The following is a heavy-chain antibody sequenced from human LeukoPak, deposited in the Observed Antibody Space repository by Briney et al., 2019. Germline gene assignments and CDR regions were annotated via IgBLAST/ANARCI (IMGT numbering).Heavy chain of an antibody. CDR3: AASPAIFSPDTRNY. V-gene: IGHV4-39*01. CDR2: IYYSGRT. J-gene: IGHJ4*02. CDR1: GGSVSSSSYY. D-gene: IGHD3-3*02. Sequence: SETLSLTCSVSGGSVSSSSYYWGWVRQPPGKGLEWIGTIYYSGRTYYKSSLKSRVTISVDTPKDQFSLKLSSVTAADTAVFYCAASPAIFSPDTRNYWGQGTLVTVSS.